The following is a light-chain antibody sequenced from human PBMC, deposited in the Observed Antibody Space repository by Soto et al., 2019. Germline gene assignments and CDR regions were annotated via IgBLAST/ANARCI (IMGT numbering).Light chain of an antibody. J-gene: IGLJ1*01. CDR3: QAWDSSTGV. CDR1: KLGNKY. V-gene: IGLV3-1*01. Sequence: SYDLTQPPSVSVSPGQTASITCSGDKLGNKYACWYQQKPGQSPVLVIYQDSKRPSGIPERFSGSNSGNTATLTISGTQAMDEADYYCQAWDSSTGVFCTGTKVTVL. CDR2: QDS.